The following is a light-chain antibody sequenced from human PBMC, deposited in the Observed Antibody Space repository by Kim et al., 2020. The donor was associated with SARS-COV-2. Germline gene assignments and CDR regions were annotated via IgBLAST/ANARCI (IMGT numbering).Light chain of an antibody. CDR3: QQYGNSPRT. CDR2: GAS. Sequence: EIVLTQSPGTLSLSPGERATLSCRASQSLGNNYLAWYQQKPGQAPRLLISGASSRATGIPDRFSGSGSGTDFTLTISKLEPADFAVYYCQQYGNSPRTFGGGTKVEI. V-gene: IGKV3-20*01. J-gene: IGKJ4*01. CDR1: QSLGNNY.